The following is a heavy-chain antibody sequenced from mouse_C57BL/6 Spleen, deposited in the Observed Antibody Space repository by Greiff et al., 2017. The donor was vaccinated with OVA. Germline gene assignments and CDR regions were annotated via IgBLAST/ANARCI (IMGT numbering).Heavy chain of an antibody. V-gene: IGHV1-50*01. CDR2: IDPSDSYT. D-gene: IGHD2-5*01. CDR3: ARGGSNYHFDY. J-gene: IGHJ2*01. CDR1: GYTFTSYW. Sequence: VQLQQSGAELVKPGASVKLSCKASGYTFTSYWMQWVKQRPGQGLEWIGEIDPSDSYTNYNQKFKGKATLTVDTSSSTAYMQLSSLTSEDSAVYCGARGGSNYHFDYWGQGTTLTVSS.